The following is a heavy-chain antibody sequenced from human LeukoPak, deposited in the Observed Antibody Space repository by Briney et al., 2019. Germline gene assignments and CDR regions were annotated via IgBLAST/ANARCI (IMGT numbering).Heavy chain of an antibody. J-gene: IGHJ6*02. V-gene: IGHV6-1*01. CDR3: TRRGPAGSSSSGMDV. CDR2: TYYRSRWYN. Sequence: SQTLSLTCAISGDSVSSNSVTWNWIRQSPSRGLEWLGRTYYRSRWYNDYAVSVESRITIKPDTSRNQFSLQLNSVTPEDTAVYYCTRRGPAGSSSSGMDVWGQGTTVTVSS. CDR1: GDSVSSNSVT. D-gene: IGHD6-6*01.